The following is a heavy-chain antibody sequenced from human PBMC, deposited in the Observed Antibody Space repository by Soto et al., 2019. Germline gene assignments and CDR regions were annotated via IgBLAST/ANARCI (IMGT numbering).Heavy chain of an antibody. V-gene: IGHV1-69*01. CDR2: IIPIFGTA. Sequence: QVQLVQSGAEVKKPGSSVKVSCKASGGTFSSYAISWVRQAPGQGLEWMGGIIPIFGTANYAQKFQGRVTITADESTSTAYMELSSLRSEDTAVYYFARDRACCGGDCYSQYWFDPWGQGTLVTVSS. J-gene: IGHJ5*02. D-gene: IGHD2-21*02. CDR1: GGTFSSYA. CDR3: ARDRACCGGDCYSQYWFDP.